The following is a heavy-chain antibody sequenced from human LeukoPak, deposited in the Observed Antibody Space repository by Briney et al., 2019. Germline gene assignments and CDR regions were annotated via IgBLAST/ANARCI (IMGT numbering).Heavy chain of an antibody. CDR1: GGPFSGYY. V-gene: IGHV4-59*01. CDR2: IYYSGST. D-gene: IGHD2-15*01. CDR3: ARVPYCSGGSCYPYYFDY. Sequence: SETLSLTCAVFGGPFSGYYWSWIRQPPGKGLEWIGYIYYSGSTNYNPSLKSRVTISVDTSKNQFSLKLSSVTAADTAVYYCARVPYCSGGSCYPYYFDYWGQGTLVTVSS. J-gene: IGHJ4*02.